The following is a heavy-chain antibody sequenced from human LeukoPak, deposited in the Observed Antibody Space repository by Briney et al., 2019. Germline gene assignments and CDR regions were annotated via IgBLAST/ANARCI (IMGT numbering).Heavy chain of an antibody. D-gene: IGHD3-9*01. Sequence: ASVKVSCKASGYTFTGYGISWVRQAPGQGLEWMGWISAYNGNTNYAQKLQGRVTMTTDTSTSTAYMELRSLRSDDTAVYYCARGLLTASGHYYYGMDVWGQGTTVTVSS. J-gene: IGHJ6*02. CDR3: ARGLLTASGHYYYGMDV. CDR2: ISAYNGNT. V-gene: IGHV1-18*01. CDR1: GYTFTGYG.